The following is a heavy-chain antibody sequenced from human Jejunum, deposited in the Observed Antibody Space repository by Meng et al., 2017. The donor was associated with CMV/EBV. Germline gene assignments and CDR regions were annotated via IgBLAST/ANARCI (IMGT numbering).Heavy chain of an antibody. D-gene: IGHD5-12*01. CDR1: GFHFSIYA. CDR2: INSGGST. V-gene: IGHV3-23*01. J-gene: IGHJ4*02. Sequence: CAVSGFHFSIYAMRWVRQAPGKGLEWVSGINSGGSTYYADSVKGRFTISRDNSKNTVYLKMNSLRDEDAAVYHCAKNLYSGYDWIFDYWGLGTLVTVSS. CDR3: AKNLYSGYDWIFDY.